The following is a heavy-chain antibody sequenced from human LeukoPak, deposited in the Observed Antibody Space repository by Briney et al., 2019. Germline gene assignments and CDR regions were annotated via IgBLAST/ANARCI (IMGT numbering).Heavy chain of an antibody. CDR3: ARDLLGSGSYYVPHYFDY. D-gene: IGHD3-10*01. J-gene: IGHJ4*02. Sequence: ASVKVSCKASGYTFTGYYMHWVRQAPGQGLEWMGWINPNSGGTNYAQKFQGRVTMTRDTSISTAYMELSRLRSDDTAVYCCARDLLGSGSYYVPHYFDYWGQGTLVTVSS. CDR2: INPNSGGT. V-gene: IGHV1-2*02. CDR1: GYTFTGYY.